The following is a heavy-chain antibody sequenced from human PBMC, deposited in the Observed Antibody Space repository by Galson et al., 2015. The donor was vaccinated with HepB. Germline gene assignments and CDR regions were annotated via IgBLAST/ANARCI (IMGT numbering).Heavy chain of an antibody. J-gene: IGHJ4*02. V-gene: IGHV3-7*01. CDR2: INQVGSEK. CDR3: ARYRFNWNYGLFDF. CDR1: GFSFSSYR. Sequence: SLRLSCAASGFSFSSYRMSWVRQAPGKGLEWVANINQVGSEKFYVDSVKARFTISRDNANNSLYLQMNRLRAGDTAVYYCARYRFNWNYGLFDFWGQGALVTVSS. D-gene: IGHD1-7*01.